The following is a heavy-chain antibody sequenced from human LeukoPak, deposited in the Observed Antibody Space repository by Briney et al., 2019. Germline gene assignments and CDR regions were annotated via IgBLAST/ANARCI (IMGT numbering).Heavy chain of an antibody. Sequence: GRSLRLSCAASGFTFSSYGMHWVRQAPGKGLEWVAVIWYDGSNKYYADSVKGRFTISRDNSKNTLYLQMNSLRAEDTAVYYCARGSVSSSWSWFDPWGQGTLVTVSS. CDR2: IWYDGSNK. V-gene: IGHV3-33*01. J-gene: IGHJ5*02. CDR1: GFTFSSYG. D-gene: IGHD6-13*01. CDR3: ARGSVSSSWSWFDP.